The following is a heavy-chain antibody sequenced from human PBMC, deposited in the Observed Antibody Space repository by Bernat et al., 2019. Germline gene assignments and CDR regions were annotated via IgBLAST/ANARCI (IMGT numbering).Heavy chain of an antibody. CDR2: IYYSGST. CDR3: ARRELGYWTGGVCSNFDY. J-gene: IGHJ4*02. D-gene: IGHD2-8*02. CDR1: GGSISSSSYY. Sequence: QLQLQESGPGLVKPSETLSLTCTVSGGSISSSSYYWGWIRQPPGKGLEWIGSIYYSGSTYYNPSLKSRVTISVDTSKNQFSLKLSSVTAADTAVYYCARRELGYWTGGVCSNFDYWGQGTLVTVSS. V-gene: IGHV4-39*01.